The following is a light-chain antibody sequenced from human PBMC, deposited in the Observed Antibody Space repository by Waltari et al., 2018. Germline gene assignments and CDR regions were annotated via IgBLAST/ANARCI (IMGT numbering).Light chain of an antibody. J-gene: IGLJ1*01. CDR2: YDR. Sequence: SYVVPPPPSVSVAPGETATITCGGDNIGTYNVHWYQQKAGPAPVLVSFYDRDRPSGIPDRFFGSNSGNTATLTISRVEAGDEARYYCHVWHPHVDPGVFGTGTEVTVL. CDR1: NIGTYN. CDR3: HVWHPHVDPGV. V-gene: IGLV3-21*04.